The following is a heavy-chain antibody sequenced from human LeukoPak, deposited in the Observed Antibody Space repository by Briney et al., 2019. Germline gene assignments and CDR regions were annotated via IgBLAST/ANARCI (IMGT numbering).Heavy chain of an antibody. CDR3: ARERSAWRI. Sequence: PGGSLRLSCAASGFTFSSYGMSWVRQAPGKGLEWVANIKEDGSEKYYVDSVKGRFIISRDNTKNSLYLQMNSLRAEDTAVYYCARERSAWRIWGQGTMVTVPP. D-gene: IGHD1-1*01. V-gene: IGHV3-7*01. CDR1: GFTFSSYG. J-gene: IGHJ3*02. CDR2: IKEDGSEK.